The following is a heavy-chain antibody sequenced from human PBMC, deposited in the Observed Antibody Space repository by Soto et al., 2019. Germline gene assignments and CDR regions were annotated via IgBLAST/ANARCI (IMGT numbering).Heavy chain of an antibody. CDR3: ASNSPNYYGMDV. V-gene: IGHV1-46*01. CDR1: GYTFTSYY. D-gene: IGHD5-18*01. J-gene: IGHJ6*02. Sequence: QVQLVQSGAEVKKPGASVKVSCKASGYTFTSYYMHWVRQAPGQGLEWMGIINPSGGSTSYAQKFQGRXXMXRXXSTSTVYMELSSLRSEDTAVYYCASNSPNYYGMDVWGQGTTVTVSS. CDR2: INPSGGST.